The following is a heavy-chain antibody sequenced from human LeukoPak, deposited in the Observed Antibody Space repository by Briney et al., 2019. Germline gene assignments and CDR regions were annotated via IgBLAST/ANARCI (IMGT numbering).Heavy chain of an antibody. J-gene: IGHJ4*02. V-gene: IGHV1-69*04. CDR1: GYTFTSYA. D-gene: IGHD2-15*01. CDR2: IIPILGIA. CDR3: ARGPRYCSGGSCYSRPATGYFDY. Sequence: SVKVSCKASGYTFTSYAISWVRQAPGQGLEWMGRIIPILGIANYAQKFQGRVTITADKSTSTAYMELSSLRSEDTAVYYCARGPRYCSGGSCYSRPATGYFDYWGQGTLVTVSS.